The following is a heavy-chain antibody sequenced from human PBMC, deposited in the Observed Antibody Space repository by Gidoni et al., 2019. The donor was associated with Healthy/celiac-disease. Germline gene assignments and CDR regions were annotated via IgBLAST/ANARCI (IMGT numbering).Heavy chain of an antibody. D-gene: IGHD4-4*01. Sequence: EVQLVEPGGALVQPGWSLRSSCTASGLSFADYAMHWVRQAAGKGLEWVSGIRWNSGSIGYADSVKGRFTISRDNAKNSLYLQMNSLRAEDTALYYCAKDFTSGTTATFDYWGQGTLVTVSS. CDR1: GLSFADYA. J-gene: IGHJ4*02. CDR2: IRWNSGSI. CDR3: AKDFTSGTTATFDY. V-gene: IGHV3-9*01.